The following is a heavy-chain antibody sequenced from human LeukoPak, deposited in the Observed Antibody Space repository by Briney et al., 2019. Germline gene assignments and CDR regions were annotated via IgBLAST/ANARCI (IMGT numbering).Heavy chain of an antibody. V-gene: IGHV3-7*01. J-gene: IGHJ4*02. D-gene: IGHD6-13*01. CDR2: IKQDGSEK. CDR3: AREIAAAGTALDY. Sequence: GGSLRLSCAASGFTFSSYWKSWVRQAPGKGLEWVANIKQDGSEKYYVDSVKGRFTISRDNAKNSLYLQMNSLRAEDTAVYYCAREIAAAGTALDYWGQGTLVTVSS. CDR1: GFTFSSYW.